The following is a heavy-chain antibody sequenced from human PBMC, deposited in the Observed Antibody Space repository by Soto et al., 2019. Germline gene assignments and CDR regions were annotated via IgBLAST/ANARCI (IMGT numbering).Heavy chain of an antibody. Sequence: GESLKISCKGSGYSFTSYWIGWVRQMPGKGLEWMGIIYPGDSDTRYSPSFQGQVTISADKSISTAYLQWGSLKASDTAIYYCARTAAAGKYYYGVDVWGQGTTLTVSS. V-gene: IGHV5-51*01. CDR3: ARTAAAGKYYYGVDV. D-gene: IGHD6-13*01. CDR1: GYSFTSYW. J-gene: IGHJ6*02. CDR2: IYPGDSDT.